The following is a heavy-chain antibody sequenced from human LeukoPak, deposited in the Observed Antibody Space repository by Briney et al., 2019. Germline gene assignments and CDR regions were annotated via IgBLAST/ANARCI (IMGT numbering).Heavy chain of an antibody. J-gene: IGHJ4*02. D-gene: IGHD4-17*01. V-gene: IGHV3-30-3*01. CDR1: GFTFSSYA. CDR2: ISYDGSNK. Sequence: GGSLRLSCAASGFTFSSYAMHWVRQAPGKGLEWVAVISYDGSNKYYADSVKGRFTISRDNSKNALYLQMNSLRAEDTAVYYCARVRDGDDGPFDYWGQGTLVTVSS. CDR3: ARVRDGDDGPFDY.